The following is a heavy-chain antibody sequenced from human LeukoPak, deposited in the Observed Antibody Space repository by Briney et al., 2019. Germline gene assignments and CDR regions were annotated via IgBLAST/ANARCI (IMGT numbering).Heavy chain of an antibody. CDR1: GGSISGYS. CDR2: IYYSGTT. J-gene: IGHJ4*02. V-gene: IGHV4-59*01. D-gene: IGHD2-15*01. Sequence: PSETLSLTCTVSGGSISGYSWSWIRQPPGKGLEWIGYIYYSGTTNYNSSLKSRVTISVDTSNNQFSLRLTSVTAADTAVYYCARYSEPPRYFDYWGQGTLVTVSS. CDR3: ARYSEPPRYFDY.